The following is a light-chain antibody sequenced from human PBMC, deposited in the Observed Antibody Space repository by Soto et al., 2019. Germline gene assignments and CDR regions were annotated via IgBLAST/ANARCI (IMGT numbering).Light chain of an antibody. Sequence: DIQMTQSPSTLSASAGDRVTISCRASQSIASWLAWYQQKAGKAPNLLIYDASSLESGVPSRFSGSGSGTEFTLTISILQPDDYATYYCQHYDTYPYTFGQGTKLEI. CDR2: DAS. CDR1: QSIASW. J-gene: IGKJ2*01. CDR3: QHYDTYPYT. V-gene: IGKV1-5*01.